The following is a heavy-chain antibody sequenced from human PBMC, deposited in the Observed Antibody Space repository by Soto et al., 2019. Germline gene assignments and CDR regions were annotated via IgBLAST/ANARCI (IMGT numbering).Heavy chain of an antibody. CDR2: IIPIFGTA. V-gene: IGHV1-69*13. D-gene: IGHD2-15*01. J-gene: IGHJ6*02. CDR3: ARSGLVVVNYYYYYGMDV. Sequence: ASVKVSCKASGGTFSSYAISWVRQAPGQGLEWMGRIIPIFGTANYAQKFQGRVTITAEDSTSTAYMEMSSLRYEETAVYSRARSGLVVVNYYYYYGMDVWGQGTTVTVSS. CDR1: GGTFSSYA.